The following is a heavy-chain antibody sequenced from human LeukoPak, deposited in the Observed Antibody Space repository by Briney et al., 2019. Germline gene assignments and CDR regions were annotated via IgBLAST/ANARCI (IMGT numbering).Heavy chain of an antibody. D-gene: IGHD3-16*02. CDR3: ARDDMWTRAYDYVWGSYRYYYY. V-gene: IGHV1-2*02. CDR2: INPNSGGT. Sequence: VASVKVSCKASGYTFTGYYMHWVRQAPGQGLEWMGWINPNSGGTNYAQKFQGRVTMTRDTSISTAYMELSRLRSDDTAVYYCARDDMWTRAYDYVWGSYRYYYYWGQGTLVTVSS. CDR1: GYTFTGYY. J-gene: IGHJ4*02.